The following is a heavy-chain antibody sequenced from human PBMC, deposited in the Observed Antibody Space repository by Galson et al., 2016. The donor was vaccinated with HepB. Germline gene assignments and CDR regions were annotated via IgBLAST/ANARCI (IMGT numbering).Heavy chain of an antibody. Sequence: SLRLSCAASGFVFSNFGLSWVRQAPGKGLEWVASISTRCTTYYSDSVQGRFTISRDNSNNTLYLQMNGLRAEDTAIYYCAKAGSGYSENYFDYWGQGTLVTVSS. CDR2: ISTRCTT. V-gene: IGHV3-23*01. D-gene: IGHD5-12*01. J-gene: IGHJ4*02. CDR3: AKAGSGYSENYFDY. CDR1: GFVFSNFG.